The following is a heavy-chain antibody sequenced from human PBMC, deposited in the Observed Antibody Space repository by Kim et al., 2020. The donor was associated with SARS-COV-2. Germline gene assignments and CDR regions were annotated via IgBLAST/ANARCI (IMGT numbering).Heavy chain of an antibody. CDR3: ARGGYSSSWAYYYYGMDG. Sequence: GGSLRLSCAASGFTFSSYGMHWVRQAPGKGLEWVAVIWYDGSNKYYADSVKGRFTISRDNSKNTLYLQMNSLRAEDTAVYYCARGGYSSSWAYYYYGMDGWGQGTTVTVS. CDR1: GFTFSSYG. J-gene: IGHJ6*02. D-gene: IGHD6-13*01. CDR2: IWYDGSNK. V-gene: IGHV3-33*01.